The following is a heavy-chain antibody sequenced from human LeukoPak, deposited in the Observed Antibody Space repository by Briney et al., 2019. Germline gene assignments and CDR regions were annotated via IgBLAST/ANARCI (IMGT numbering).Heavy chain of an antibody. CDR1: GYSLSSGYY. J-gene: IGHJ4*02. CDR2: ISHSGSS. CDR3: ARGVLY. D-gene: IGHD3-10*01. V-gene: IGHV4-38-2*02. Sequence: SETLSLTCTVSGYSLSSGYYWGWIRQPPGKGLEYIGSISHSGSSFYNPSLKSRVTISADTSKNQFPLKLSSVTAADTAVYYCARGVLYWGQGTLVTVSS.